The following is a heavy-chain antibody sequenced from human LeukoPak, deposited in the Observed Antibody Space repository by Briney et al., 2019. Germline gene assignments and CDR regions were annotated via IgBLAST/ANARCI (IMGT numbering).Heavy chain of an antibody. V-gene: IGHV6-1*01. Sequence: SQTLSLTCAISGDSVSSTSAAWNWIRQSPARGLEWLGRTFYRSKWKYDYAPSVKSRITVKPETSKNQFSLQLNSVTPEDTAVYYCARSSGWFDYWGQGILVTASS. CDR3: ARSSGWFDY. CDR2: TFYRSKWKY. D-gene: IGHD6-19*01. J-gene: IGHJ4*02. CDR1: GDSVSSTSAA.